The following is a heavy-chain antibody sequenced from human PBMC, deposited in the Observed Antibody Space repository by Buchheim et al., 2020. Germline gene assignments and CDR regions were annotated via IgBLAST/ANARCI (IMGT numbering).Heavy chain of an antibody. CDR1: GGSFIGYY. J-gene: IGHJ6*02. CDR3: ARAGGAVAGIYYYYGMDV. D-gene: IGHD6-19*01. V-gene: IGHV4-34*01. Sequence: QVQLQQWGAGLLKPSETLSLTCAVYGGSFIGYYWSWIRQPPGKGLEWIGEINHSGSTNYNPSLTSRVTISVDTSKHQFSLKLSSVTAADTAVYYCARAGGAVAGIYYYYGMDVWGQGTT. CDR2: INHSGST.